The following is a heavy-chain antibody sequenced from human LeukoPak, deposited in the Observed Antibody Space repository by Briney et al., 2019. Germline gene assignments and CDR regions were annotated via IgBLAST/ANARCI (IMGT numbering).Heavy chain of an antibody. D-gene: IGHD6-13*01. Sequence: SETLSLTCAVSGGSISSFHWSWLRQPAGKGLEWIGRIYTSGSTNYNPSLRSRVIMSVDTSKNQFSLKLSSVTAADTAVYYCARDVVAAAGTWDYWGQGTLVTVSS. CDR1: GGSISSFH. J-gene: IGHJ4*02. V-gene: IGHV4-4*07. CDR3: ARDVVAAAGTWDY. CDR2: IYTSGST.